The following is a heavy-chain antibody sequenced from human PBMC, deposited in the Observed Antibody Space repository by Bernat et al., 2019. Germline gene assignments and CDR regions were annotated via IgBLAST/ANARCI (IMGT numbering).Heavy chain of an antibody. Sequence: QVQLVQSGAEVKTLGASVKFSCKASGYTFTAYCIHWVRQAPVQGLEWMGWINPNTGGTNFAENLQGGVTMTRDTSISTNYMELSSLRSVDAALYYCASGPNKYYGSESRFDPWGQGTLVTVSS. J-gene: IGHJ5*02. CDR1: GYTFTAYC. D-gene: IGHD3-10*01. CDR2: INPNTGGT. CDR3: ASGPNKYYGSESRFDP. V-gene: IGHV1-2*02.